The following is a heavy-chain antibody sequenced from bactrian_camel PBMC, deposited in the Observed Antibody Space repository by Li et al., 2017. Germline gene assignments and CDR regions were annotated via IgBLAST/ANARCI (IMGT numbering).Heavy chain of an antibody. CDR3: ALGTGAYCYDPRTPYQY. J-gene: IGHJ4*01. CDR1: GLLYSSYC. Sequence: HVQLVESGGGSVQAGGSLRLSCTASGLLYSSYCMGWFRQAPGKERERVAIFDIDDSTNYADSVKGRFTISKDNAKNALYLQMNSLKPEDTAMYYCALGTGAYCYDPRTPYQYWGQGTQVTVS. CDR2: FDIDDST. D-gene: IGHD2*01. V-gene: IGHV3S53*01.